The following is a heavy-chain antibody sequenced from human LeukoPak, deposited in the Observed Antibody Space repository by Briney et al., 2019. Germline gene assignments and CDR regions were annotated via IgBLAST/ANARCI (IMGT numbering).Heavy chain of an antibody. V-gene: IGHV3-7*04. CDR2: IRHDATET. J-gene: IGHJ4*02. CDR3: ARGFYYDSSGYYFDY. D-gene: IGHD3-22*01. CDR1: GFIFSDYW. Sequence: GSLRLSCAASGFIFSDYWMSWVRQAPGKRPEWVADIRHDATETHYVDSVKGRFTISRDNAQNSLYLQMNSLGVDDTAVYYCARGFYYDSSGYYFDYWGQGTLVTVSS.